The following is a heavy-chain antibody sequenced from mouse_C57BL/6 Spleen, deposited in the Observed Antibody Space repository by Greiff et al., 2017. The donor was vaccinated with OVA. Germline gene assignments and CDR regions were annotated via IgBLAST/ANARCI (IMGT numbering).Heavy chain of an antibody. V-gene: IGHV1-82*01. CDR3: ARPYYGSSPGYFDV. Sequence: QVQLKQSGPELVKPGASVKISCKASGYAFSSSWMNWVKQRPGKGLEWIGRIYPGDGDTNYNGKFKGKATLTADKSSSTAYMQLSSLTSEDSAVYFCARPYYGSSPGYFDVWGTGTTVTVSS. J-gene: IGHJ1*03. CDR1: GYAFSSSW. D-gene: IGHD1-1*01. CDR2: IYPGDGDT.